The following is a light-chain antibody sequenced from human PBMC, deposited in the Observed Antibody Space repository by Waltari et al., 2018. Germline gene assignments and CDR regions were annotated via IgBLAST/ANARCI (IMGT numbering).Light chain of an antibody. CDR3: QQYNIYWT. CDR1: QSISSW. Sequence: ASVGDRVTITCRASQSISSWLAWYQQKPGKAPKLLIYKSSSLESGVPSRFSGSGSGTEFTLTISSLQPDDFATYYCQQYNIYWTFGQGTKVEIK. CDR2: KSS. J-gene: IGKJ1*01. V-gene: IGKV1-5*03.